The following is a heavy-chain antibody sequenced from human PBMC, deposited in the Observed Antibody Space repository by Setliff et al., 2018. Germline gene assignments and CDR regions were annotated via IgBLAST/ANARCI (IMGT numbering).Heavy chain of an antibody. D-gene: IGHD3-3*01. CDR3: ARESTAKNFWGEYSDY. V-gene: IGHV1-46*01. Sequence: ASVKVSCKASGYTFTTYYMHWVRQAPGHGLEWMGVINPSDGSTTYAQKFQGRVKMTRDTSTNTVYMQLSSLRSEDTAVYYCARESTAKNFWGEYSDYWGQGTLVTVS. CDR1: GYTFTTYY. J-gene: IGHJ4*02. CDR2: INPSDGST.